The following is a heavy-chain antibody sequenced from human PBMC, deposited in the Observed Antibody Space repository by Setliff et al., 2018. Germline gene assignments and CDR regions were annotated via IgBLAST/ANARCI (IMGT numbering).Heavy chain of an antibody. Sequence: ASVKVSCKASGYIFTGYYMHWVRQAPGQGLEWMGRISPHTGGTNSAQNFQGRVTITRDTSASTAYMELSSLTSEDTAIYYCARGDVYSGSYYHFDYWGQGTLVTVSS. V-gene: IGHV1-2*06. CDR3: ARGDVYSGSYYHFDY. D-gene: IGHD1-26*01. CDR2: ISPHTGGT. CDR1: GYIFTGYY. J-gene: IGHJ4*02.